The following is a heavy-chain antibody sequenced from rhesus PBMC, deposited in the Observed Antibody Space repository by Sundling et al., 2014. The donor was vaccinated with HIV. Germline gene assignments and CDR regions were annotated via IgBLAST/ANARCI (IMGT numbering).Heavy chain of an antibody. J-gene: IGHJ4*01. CDR2: IYWDDNK. CDR1: GFSLSTSGMG. CDR3: ARTRYSGSWWGGEGFDY. Sequence: QVTLKESGPALVKPTQTLTLTCTFSGFSLSTSGMGVGWIRQPPGKTLEWLAHIYWDDNKRYSTSLKSRLTISKDTSKNQVVLTMTKMDPVDTATYYCARTRYSGSWWGGEGFDYWGQGVLVTVSS. D-gene: IGHD6-25*01. V-gene: IGHV2-174*02.